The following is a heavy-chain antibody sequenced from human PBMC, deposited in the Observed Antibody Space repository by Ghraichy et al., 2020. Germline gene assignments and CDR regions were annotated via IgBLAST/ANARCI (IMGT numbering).Heavy chain of an antibody. V-gene: IGHV4-59*01. J-gene: IGHJ4*02. CDR3: ARDAAARPRSFEF. D-gene: IGHD6-6*01. CDR2: IYYSGST. CDR1: GGSISSYY. Sequence: SQTLSLTCTVSGGSISSYYWSWIRQPPGKGLEWIGYIYYSGSTNYNPSLKSRVTISVDTSKNQFSLKLSSVTAADTAVYYCARDAAARPRSFEFWGQGTLVTVSS.